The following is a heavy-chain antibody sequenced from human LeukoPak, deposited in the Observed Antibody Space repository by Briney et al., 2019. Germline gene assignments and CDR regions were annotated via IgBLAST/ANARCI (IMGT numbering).Heavy chain of an antibody. V-gene: IGHV1-46*01. CDR2: INPSGGST. D-gene: IGHD6-6*01. CDR1: GYTFTSYY. J-gene: IGHJ4*02. CDR3: ATSPGSSSFFDY. Sequence: ASVKVSCKASGYTFTSYYMHWVRQAPGQGLEGVGIINPSGGSTSYAQKFQGRVTMTRDTSTSTVYMELSSLRSEDTAVYVCATSPGSSSFFDYWGQRDLVTVSS.